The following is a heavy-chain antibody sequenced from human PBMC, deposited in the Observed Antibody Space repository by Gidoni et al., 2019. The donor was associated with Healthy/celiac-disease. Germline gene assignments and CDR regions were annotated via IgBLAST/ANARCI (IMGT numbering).Heavy chain of an antibody. D-gene: IGHD6-19*01. CDR1: GGSFSGYY. V-gene: IGHV4-34*01. CDR2: INHSGST. Sequence: QVQLQQWGAGLLKPSETLSLTCAVYGGSFSGYYWRWIRQHPGKGLELIGEINHSGSTNYNPSLKSRVTISVDTSKNQFSLKLSSLTAADTAVYYCARVTPGYSSGWYNRGKNWFDPWGQGTLVTVSS. J-gene: IGHJ5*02. CDR3: ARVTPGYSSGWYNRGKNWFDP.